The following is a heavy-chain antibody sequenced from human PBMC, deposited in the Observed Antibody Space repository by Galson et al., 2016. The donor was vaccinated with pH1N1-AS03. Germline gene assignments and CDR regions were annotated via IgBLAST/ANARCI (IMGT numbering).Heavy chain of an antibody. J-gene: IGHJ6*02. D-gene: IGHD3-3*01. V-gene: IGHV1-69*13. CDR3: AREVTIFGVAGLHMDV. Sequence: SVKVSCKASGGSFSTYAITWVRQAPGQGLEWMGGIIPVFDTPNYSKKFQGRVTITADESRNTAYMELSSLRSADTAGYYCAREVTIFGVAGLHMDVWGQGTTVTVSS. CDR2: IIPVFDTP. CDR1: GGSFSTYA.